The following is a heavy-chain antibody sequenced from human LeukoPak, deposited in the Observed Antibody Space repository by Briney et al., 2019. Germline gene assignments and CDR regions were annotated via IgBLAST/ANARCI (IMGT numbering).Heavy chain of an antibody. D-gene: IGHD6-19*01. CDR3: TPTGSGCTSSSDS. Sequence: PGGALTLSCAASGFTFSGYAMHWVRQAAGKGVEGVGRIRSKANSYATAYAAWGRGRFTISRDESKNTAYLQMNSLNTEDPAVYYCTPTGSGCTSSSDSSGQGTLVSVSS. CDR1: GFTFSGYA. J-gene: IGHJ4*02. V-gene: IGHV3-73*01. CDR2: IRSKANSYAT.